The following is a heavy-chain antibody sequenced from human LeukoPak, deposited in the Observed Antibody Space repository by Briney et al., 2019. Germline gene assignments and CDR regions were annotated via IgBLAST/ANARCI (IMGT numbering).Heavy chain of an antibody. V-gene: IGHV3-30*02. D-gene: IGHD5-18*01. CDR2: IRYDGSNK. CDR3: ARGLRAYSYGSFDY. J-gene: IGHJ4*02. CDR1: GFTFSSYG. Sequence: GGSLRLSCAASGFTFSSYGMHWVRQAPGKGLEWVAFIRYDGSNKYYADSVKGRFTISRDNSKNTLYLQMNSLRPEDTAVYYCARGLRAYSYGSFDYWGQGTLVTVSS.